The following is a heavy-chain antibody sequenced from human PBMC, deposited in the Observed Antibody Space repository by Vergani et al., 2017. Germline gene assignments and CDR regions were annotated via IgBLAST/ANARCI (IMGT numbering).Heavy chain of an antibody. CDR2: VYWNDDE. CDR1: GFSLTTGGAG. V-gene: IGHV2-5*01. D-gene: IGHD3-9*01. Sequence: QITLRESGPTLVKPTQTLTLTCTFSGFSLTTGGAGVGWIRQPPGRALEWLAFVYWNDDERYSPSLKSRVTITKDTSKNEVILTMATMDPVDTATYYCVHRRGYFDWDGAFDVWGPGTMVTVSS. J-gene: IGHJ3*01. CDR3: VHRRGYFDWDGAFDV.